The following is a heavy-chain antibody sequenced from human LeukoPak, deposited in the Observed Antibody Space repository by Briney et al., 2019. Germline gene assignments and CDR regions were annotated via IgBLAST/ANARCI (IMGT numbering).Heavy chain of an antibody. CDR3: AKYYIPCYYGMDV. CDR2: ISASGATT. Sequence: PGGSLRLSCAASGFTFSSFAMSWVRQAPGRGLDWVSCISASGATTYYADSVKGRFTISRDKSKNTLYLQMDSLRAEDTAVYYCAKYYIPCYYGMDVWGQGTTVTVSS. J-gene: IGHJ6*02. D-gene: IGHD1-26*01. CDR1: GFTFSSFA. V-gene: IGHV3-23*01.